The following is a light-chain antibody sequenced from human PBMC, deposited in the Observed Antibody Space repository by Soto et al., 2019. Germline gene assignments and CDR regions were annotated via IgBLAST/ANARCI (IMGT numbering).Light chain of an antibody. V-gene: IGKV3-11*01. CDR2: DVS. Sequence: EIVLTQSPGTLSLSPGERATLSCRASQSVSNNYLAWYQQKPGQAPRLLIYDVSNRATGIPDRFSGSGSGTDFTLTISSLEPEDLAVYYCQQRSNWPQITFGQGTRLEI. CDR1: QSVSNNY. CDR3: QQRSNWPQIT. J-gene: IGKJ5*01.